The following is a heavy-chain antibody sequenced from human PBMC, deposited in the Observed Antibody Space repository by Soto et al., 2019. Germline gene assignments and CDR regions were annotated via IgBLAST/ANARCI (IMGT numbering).Heavy chain of an antibody. V-gene: IGHV4-30-2*01. CDR2: IYPSGTI. CDR3: ATYTAFAKYYFDY. D-gene: IGHD3-16*01. J-gene: IGHJ4*02. Sequence: PSETLSGTCVVSGVSITTNGYSWSWIRQPPGKGLEWIGYIYPSGTIFYNPSLNSRVTISADTSNNQFSLKLTSVTAADTAVYFCATYTAFAKYYFDYWGRGTLVTVSS. CDR1: GVSITTNGYS.